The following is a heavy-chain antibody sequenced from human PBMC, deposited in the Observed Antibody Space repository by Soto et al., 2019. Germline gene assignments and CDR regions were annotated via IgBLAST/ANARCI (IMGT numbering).Heavy chain of an antibody. CDR2: IYHSGST. V-gene: IGHV4-4*02. D-gene: IGHD6-19*01. J-gene: IGHJ4*02. CDR3: AREGIGGWHAFDY. CDR1: GGSISSSNW. Sequence: SETLSLTCAVSGGSISSSNWWSWVRQPPGKGLEWIGEIYHSGSTNYNPSLKSRVTISVDKSKNQFSLKLSSVTAADTAVYYCAREGIGGWHAFDYWGQGTLVTVSS.